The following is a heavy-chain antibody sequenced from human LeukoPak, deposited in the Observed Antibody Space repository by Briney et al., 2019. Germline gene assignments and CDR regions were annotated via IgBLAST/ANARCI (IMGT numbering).Heavy chain of an antibody. CDR1: GGSISSSDW. V-gene: IGHV4-4*02. CDR3: AGWLYDDGDYWGPDY. D-gene: IGHD3-22*01. Sequence: SGTLSLTCAVSGGSISSSDWWSWVRQPPGKGLEWIGEIHHSGSTNYNLSLRSRATISVDKSKNQFSLNLSSVTDADTAVYYCAGWLYDDGDYWGPDYWGQGTLVTVSS. J-gene: IGHJ4*02. CDR2: IHHSGST.